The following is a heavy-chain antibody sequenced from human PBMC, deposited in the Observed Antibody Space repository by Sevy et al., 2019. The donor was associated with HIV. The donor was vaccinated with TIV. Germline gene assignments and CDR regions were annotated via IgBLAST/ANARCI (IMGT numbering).Heavy chain of an antibody. D-gene: IGHD2-15*01. J-gene: IGHJ4*02. Sequence: GGSLRLSCAASGFTFSSYAMYWVRQAPGKGLEWVAVISYDGSNKYYADSVKGRFTISRDNSKNTLYLEMNSLRTEDTAVYYCARDQCAVVIVAATLFEYWGQGTLVTVSS. CDR1: GFTFSSYA. V-gene: IGHV3-30*04. CDR3: ARDQCAVVIVAATLFEY. CDR2: ISYDGSNK.